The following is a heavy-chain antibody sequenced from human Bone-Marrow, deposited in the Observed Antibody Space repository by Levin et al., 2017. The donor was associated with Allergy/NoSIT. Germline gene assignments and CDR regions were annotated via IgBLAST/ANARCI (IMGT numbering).Heavy chain of an antibody. Sequence: SETLSLTCTVSGGSINSGSYYWSWIRQPAGKGLEWIGRISTTGSTNYNPSLKSRVTISVDTSKNEFSLKLSSVTAADTAVYYCSRASGAISNYNYWGQGTLVTVSS. V-gene: IGHV4-61*02. CDR2: ISTTGST. CDR1: GGSINSGSYY. J-gene: IGHJ4*02. D-gene: IGHD4-11*01. CDR3: SRASGAISNYNY.